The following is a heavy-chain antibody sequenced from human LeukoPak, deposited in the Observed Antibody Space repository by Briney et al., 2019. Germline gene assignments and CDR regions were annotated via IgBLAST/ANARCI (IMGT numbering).Heavy chain of an antibody. CDR1: GFTFSSYW. Sequence: GGSLRLSCAAPGFTFSSYWMSWVRQAPGKGLEWVANIKQDGSEKYYVDSVKGRFTISRDNAKNSLYLQMNSLRAEDTAVYYCARWSYASSYYYYGMDVWGQGTTVTVSS. V-gene: IGHV3-7*01. J-gene: IGHJ6*02. CDR3: ARWSYASSYYYYGMDV. D-gene: IGHD1-26*01. CDR2: IKQDGSEK.